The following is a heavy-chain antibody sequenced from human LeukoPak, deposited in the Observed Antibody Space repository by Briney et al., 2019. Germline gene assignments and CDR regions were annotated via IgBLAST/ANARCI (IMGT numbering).Heavy chain of an antibody. Sequence: PGGSLRLSCAASGFTFSSYGMHWVRQAPGKGLEWVAVISNDGIIQYYADSVKGRFTISRDNPKGTLHLQMNSLRSEDTAVYYCARAMVRGVLLYWGQGTLVTVSS. D-gene: IGHD3-10*01. CDR3: ARAMVRGVLLY. V-gene: IGHV3-30*19. CDR2: ISNDGIIQ. J-gene: IGHJ4*02. CDR1: GFTFSSYG.